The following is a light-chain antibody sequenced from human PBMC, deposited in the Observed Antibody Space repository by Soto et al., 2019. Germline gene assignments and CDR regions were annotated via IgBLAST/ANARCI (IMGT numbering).Light chain of an antibody. CDR2: WAS. J-gene: IGKJ1*01. Sequence: DIVMTQSPDSLAVSLGERATINCKSSQSILYSSNNKNYLAWYQQKPGQPPKLLIYWASTLESGVPDRVSGSGSGTDFTLTISSLQAEDVAVYYCQQYYSGPRTFGQGTKVEIK. CDR3: QQYYSGPRT. V-gene: IGKV4-1*01. CDR1: QSILYSSNNKNY.